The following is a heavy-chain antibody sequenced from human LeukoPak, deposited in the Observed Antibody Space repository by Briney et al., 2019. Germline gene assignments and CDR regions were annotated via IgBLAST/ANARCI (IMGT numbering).Heavy chain of an antibody. V-gene: IGHV1-69*13. CDR2: IIPIFGTA. Sequence: SVKVSCTASGGTFSSYAISWVRQAPGQGLEWMGGIIPIFGTANYAQKFQGRVTITADESTSTAYMELSSLRSEDTAVYYCASTTVTTRPQYFQHWGQGTLVTVSS. J-gene: IGHJ1*01. D-gene: IGHD4-17*01. CDR1: GGTFSSYA. CDR3: ASTTVTTRPQYFQH.